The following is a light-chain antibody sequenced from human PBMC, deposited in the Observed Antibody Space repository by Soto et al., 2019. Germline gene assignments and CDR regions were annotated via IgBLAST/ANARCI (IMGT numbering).Light chain of an antibody. Sequence: DIQMTQSPSTLSASVGDRVTITCRASQSISSWLAWYQQKPGKAPKLLIYDASSLESGVPSRFSGSGSGTEFTLTTSSLQPDDFATYYCQQYKSYWYTFGPGTKLEIK. J-gene: IGKJ2*01. V-gene: IGKV1-5*01. CDR2: DAS. CDR1: QSISSW. CDR3: QQYKSYWYT.